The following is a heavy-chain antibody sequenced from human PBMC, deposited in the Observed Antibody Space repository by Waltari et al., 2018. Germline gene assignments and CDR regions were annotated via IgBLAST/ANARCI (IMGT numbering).Heavy chain of an antibody. CDR2: INPSGGST. J-gene: IGHJ3*02. Sequence: QVQLVQSGAEVKKPGASVKVSCKASGYTFTSYYMHWVRQAPGQGREWMGIINPSGGSTSYAQKFQGRVTMTRDTSTSTVYMELSSLRSEDTAVYYCATYSSGGDAFDIWGQGTMVTVSS. D-gene: IGHD6-19*01. CDR1: GYTFTSYY. CDR3: ATYSSGGDAFDI. V-gene: IGHV1-46*01.